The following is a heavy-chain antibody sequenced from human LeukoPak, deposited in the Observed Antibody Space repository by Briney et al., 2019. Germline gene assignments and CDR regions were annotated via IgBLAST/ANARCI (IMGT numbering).Heavy chain of an antibody. J-gene: IGHJ4*02. D-gene: IGHD2-15*01. V-gene: IGHV3-48*01. CDR2: ISSSSSTI. CDR3: ARDGWGRIDY. CDR1: GFTFNDYS. Sequence: GGSLRLSCAASGFTFNDYSMNWVRQAPGKGLEWVSYISSSSSTIYYADSVKGRFTISRDNAKNSLYLQMNSLRAEDTAVYYCARDGWGRIDYWGQGTLVTVSS.